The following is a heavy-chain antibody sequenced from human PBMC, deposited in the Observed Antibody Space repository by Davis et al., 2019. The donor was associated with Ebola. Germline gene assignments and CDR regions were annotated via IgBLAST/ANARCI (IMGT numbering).Heavy chain of an antibody. J-gene: IGHJ6*02. CDR1: GFTFSSYA. V-gene: IGHV3-23*01. Sequence: GESLKISCAASGFTFSSYAMHWVRQAPGKGLEWVSAISGSGGSTYYADSVKGRFTISRDNSKNTLYLQMNSLRAEDTAVYYCAKDLEVVVVAAPFLHGMDVWGQGTTVTVSS. CDR2: ISGSGGST. D-gene: IGHD2-15*01. CDR3: AKDLEVVVVAAPFLHGMDV.